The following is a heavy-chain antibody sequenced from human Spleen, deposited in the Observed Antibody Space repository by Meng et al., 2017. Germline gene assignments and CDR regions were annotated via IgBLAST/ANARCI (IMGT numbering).Heavy chain of an antibody. Sequence: QIQLVESGGGVVQPGGSLRLSCATSGFTFTDYAMHWVRQAPGKGPQWVAIVLHDGNSGCYADSVKGRFTISRDKSKDTLYLQMNSLRAEDTAVYYCAKARFNGWGSFDYWGQGTLVTVSS. CDR3: AKARFNGWGSFDY. CDR1: GFTFTDYA. V-gene: IGHV3-30-3*01. J-gene: IGHJ4*02. D-gene: IGHD6-19*01. CDR2: VLHDGNSG.